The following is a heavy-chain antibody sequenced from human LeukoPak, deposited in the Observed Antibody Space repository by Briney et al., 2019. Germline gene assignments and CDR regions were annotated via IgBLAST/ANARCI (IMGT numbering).Heavy chain of an antibody. Sequence: PGGSLRLSCAASGFTFSSYSMNWVRQAPGKGLEWVSSISSSSSYIYYADSVKGRFTISRDNAKNSLYLQMNSLRAEDTAVYFCARDRAAVEFAGWSLFDYWGQGTLVTVSS. CDR2: ISSSSSYI. J-gene: IGHJ4*02. V-gene: IGHV3-21*01. D-gene: IGHD6-19*01. CDR1: GFTFSSYS. CDR3: ARDRAAVEFAGWSLFDY.